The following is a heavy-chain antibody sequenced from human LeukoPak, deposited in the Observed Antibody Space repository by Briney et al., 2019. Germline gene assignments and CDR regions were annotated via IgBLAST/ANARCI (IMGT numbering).Heavy chain of an antibody. D-gene: IGHD3-10*01. Sequence: SETLSLTCTVSGGSISSYYWSWIRQPSGKGLEWIGYIYYSGSTNYNPSLKSRVTISVDTSKNQFSLKPSSVTAADTAVYYCARASMTMLPQHWGQGTLVTVSS. J-gene: IGHJ1*01. CDR1: GGSISSYY. V-gene: IGHV4-59*01. CDR3: ARASMTMLPQH. CDR2: IYYSGST.